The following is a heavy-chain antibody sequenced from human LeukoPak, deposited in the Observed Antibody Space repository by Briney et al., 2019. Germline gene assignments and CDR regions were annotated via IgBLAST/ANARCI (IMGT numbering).Heavy chain of an antibody. D-gene: IGHD2-2*01. CDR1: GESIKSFY. CDR3: ARDVVAAVGSFDY. J-gene: IGHJ4*02. V-gene: IGHV4-4*07. Sequence: SETLSLTCTVSGESIKSFYWSWIRQPAGKRMEWIGRIYTSGSTNYSPSLKSRVTMSVDTSKNQFSLKLSSVTAADTAVYYCARDVVAAVGSFDYGGQGTQVTVSP. CDR2: IYTSGST.